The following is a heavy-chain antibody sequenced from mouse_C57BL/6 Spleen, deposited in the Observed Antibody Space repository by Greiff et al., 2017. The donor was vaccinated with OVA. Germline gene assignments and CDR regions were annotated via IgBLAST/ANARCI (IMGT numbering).Heavy chain of an antibody. CDR1: GYTFTSYW. V-gene: IGHV1-52*01. D-gene: IGHD2-1*01. CDR2: IDPSDSET. CDR3: AKGGNYVAMDY. Sequence: VQLQQPGAELVRPGSSVKLSCKASGYTFTSYWMHWVKQRPIQGLEWIGNIDPSDSETHYNQKFKDKATLTVDKSSSTAYMQLGSLTSEDSAVYYCAKGGNYVAMDYWGQGTSVTVSS. J-gene: IGHJ4*01.